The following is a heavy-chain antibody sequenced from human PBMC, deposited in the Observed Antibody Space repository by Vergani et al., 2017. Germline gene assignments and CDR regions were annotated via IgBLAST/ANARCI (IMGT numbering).Heavy chain of an antibody. CDR2: IKQDGSEK. V-gene: IGHV3-7*01. D-gene: IGHD5-18*01. Sequence: VQLVESGGGVVQPGRSLRLSCAASGFTFSSYWMSWVRQAPGKGLEWVANIKQDGSEKYYVDSVKGRFTISRDNAKNSLYLQMNSLRAEDTAVYYCAREGYSYGSHFDYWGQGTLVTVSS. J-gene: IGHJ4*02. CDR1: GFTFSSYW. CDR3: AREGYSYGSHFDY.